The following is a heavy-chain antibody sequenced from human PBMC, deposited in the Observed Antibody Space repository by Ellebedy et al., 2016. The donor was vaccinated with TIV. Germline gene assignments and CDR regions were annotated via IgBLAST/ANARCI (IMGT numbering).Heavy chain of an antibody. Sequence: MPSETLSLTFTVSGGPISSYYWSWIRQPAGKGLEWIGRIYTSGSTNYNPSLKSRVTMSVDTSKNQFSLKLSSVTAADTAVYYCASMAGQLGVDYWGQGTLVTVSS. CDR2: IYTSGST. CDR3: ASMAGQLGVDY. V-gene: IGHV4-4*07. D-gene: IGHD6-6*01. CDR1: GGPISSYY. J-gene: IGHJ4*02.